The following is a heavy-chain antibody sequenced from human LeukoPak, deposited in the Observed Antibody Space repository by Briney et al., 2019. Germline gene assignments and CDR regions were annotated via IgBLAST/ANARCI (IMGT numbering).Heavy chain of an antibody. D-gene: IGHD1-26*01. Sequence: ASEKVSCKASGYTFTDLTEYYIRRVRPAPGQGLEWMGWINPNNGGTKYAQKFQGRVTMTRDMSMNTAYMELTSLTSDDTAVYYCARRLGGSSEGYEFWGQGPLVTVSS. CDR2: INPNNGGT. CDR1: GYTFTDLTEYY. J-gene: IGHJ4*02. CDR3: ARRLGGSSEGYEF. V-gene: IGHV1-2*02.